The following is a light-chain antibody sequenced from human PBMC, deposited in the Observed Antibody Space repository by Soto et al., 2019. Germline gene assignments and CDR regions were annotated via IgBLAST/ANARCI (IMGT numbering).Light chain of an antibody. Sequence: EIVMTQPPATLSVSPGERATLSCRASQSVSSNLAWYQQKPGQAPRLLIYGASTRATGIPARFSGSGSGTEFTLTISSLQSEDFAFYYCQQYNDWPRTFGHGTKVEVK. CDR1: QSVSSN. V-gene: IGKV3-15*01. J-gene: IGKJ1*01. CDR2: GAS. CDR3: QQYNDWPRT.